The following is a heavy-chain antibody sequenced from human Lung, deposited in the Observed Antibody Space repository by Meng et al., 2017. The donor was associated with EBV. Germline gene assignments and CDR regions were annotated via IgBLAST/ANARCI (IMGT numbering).Heavy chain of an antibody. CDR3: ARGATSVFDL. J-gene: IGHJ2*01. V-gene: IGHV6-1*01. Sequence: QGELTHVRPGLAKPPQTLSLTCVISGDSVSSSSAAWTWIWQSPSRGLEWLGRTYYRSKWYNDYAVFVKSRITINPDTSKNQFSLQLNSVTPEDTAVYYCARGATSVFDLWGRGTLVIVSS. CDR1: GDSVSSSSAA. CDR2: TYYRSKWYN.